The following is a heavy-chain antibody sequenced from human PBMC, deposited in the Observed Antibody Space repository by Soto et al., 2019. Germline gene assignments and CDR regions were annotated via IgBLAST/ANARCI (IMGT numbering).Heavy chain of an antibody. V-gene: IGHV1-2*04. D-gene: IGHD2-2*01. J-gene: IGHJ3*02. Sequence: ASVKVSCKASGYTFTGYYMHWVRQAPGQGLEWMGWINPNSGGTNYAQKFQGWVTMTRDTSISTAYMELSRLRSDDTAVYYCGRGAKGCSSTSCYRYAFDIWGQGTMVTVSS. CDR3: GRGAKGCSSTSCYRYAFDI. CDR2: INPNSGGT. CDR1: GYTFTGYY.